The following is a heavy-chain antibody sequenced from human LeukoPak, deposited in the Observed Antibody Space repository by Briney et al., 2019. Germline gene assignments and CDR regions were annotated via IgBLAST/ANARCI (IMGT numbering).Heavy chain of an antibody. Sequence: SETLSLTCTVSGGSISSYYWSWIRQPPGKGLEWIGYIYYSGSTNYNPSLESRVSISEDMSKNQFSLRLSSVTAADTAVYYCARSRTYYYDSTGYSDPFDIWGQGAMVTVSS. V-gene: IGHV4-59*01. D-gene: IGHD3-22*01. CDR1: GGSISSYY. CDR2: IYYSGST. J-gene: IGHJ3*02. CDR3: ARSRTYYYDSTGYSDPFDI.